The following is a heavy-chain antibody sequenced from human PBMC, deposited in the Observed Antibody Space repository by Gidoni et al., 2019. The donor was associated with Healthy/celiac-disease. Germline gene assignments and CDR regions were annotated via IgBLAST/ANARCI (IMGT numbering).Heavy chain of an antibody. D-gene: IGHD3-10*01. CDR1: GGSISSSSYY. CDR3: ARHRPPLLWFGELLEIPPQYYFDY. Sequence: QLQLQESGPGLVKPSETLSLTCTVSGGSISSSSYYWGWIRQPPGKGLEWIGSIYYSGSTYYNPSLKSRVTISVDTSKNQFSLKLSSVTAADTAVYYCARHRPPLLWFGELLEIPPQYYFDYWGQGTLVTVSS. V-gene: IGHV4-39*01. J-gene: IGHJ4*02. CDR2: IYYSGST.